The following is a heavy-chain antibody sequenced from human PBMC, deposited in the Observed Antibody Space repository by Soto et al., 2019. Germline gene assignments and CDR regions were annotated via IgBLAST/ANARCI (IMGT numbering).Heavy chain of an antibody. D-gene: IGHD2-8*01. V-gene: IGHV3-23*01. CDR1: GFTFSSYA. Sequence: EVQLLESGGGLVQPGGSLRLSCAASGFTFSSYAMSWVRQAPGKGLEWVSAISGSGGSTYYADSVKGRFTISRDNSKNTLYLQMNSLRAEDTAVYYCAKGGYCTNGVCYAPDPWGQGTLVTVSS. J-gene: IGHJ5*02. CDR2: ISGSGGST. CDR3: AKGGYCTNGVCYAPDP.